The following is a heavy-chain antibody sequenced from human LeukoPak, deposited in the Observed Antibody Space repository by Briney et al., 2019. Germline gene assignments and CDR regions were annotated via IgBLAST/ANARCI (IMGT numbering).Heavy chain of an antibody. CDR2: IYYSGST. CDR1: GGSISSSSYY. V-gene: IGHV4-39*01. D-gene: IGHD1-1*01. CDR3: ARAGTTGTLNWCDP. J-gene: IGHJ5*02. Sequence: SETLSLTCTVSGGSISSSSYYWGWIRQPPGKGLEWIGSIYYSGSTYYNPPLKSRVTISVDTPKNQFSLKLSSVTAADTAVYYCARAGTTGTLNWCDPWGQGTLVTVSS.